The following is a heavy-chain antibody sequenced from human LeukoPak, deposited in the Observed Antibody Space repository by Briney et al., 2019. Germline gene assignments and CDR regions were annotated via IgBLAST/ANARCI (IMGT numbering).Heavy chain of an antibody. CDR2: INSDGSST. CDR3: AKDDPGSYGPDDLDY. Sequence: AGGSLRLSCAASGFTFSNYWMHWVRQAPGKGLVWVSRINSDGSSTSYADSVKGRFTISRDNAKDTLYLQMNSLRAEDTAVYYCAKDDPGSYGPDDLDYWGQGTLVTVSS. J-gene: IGHJ4*02. D-gene: IGHD5-18*01. CDR1: GFTFSNYW. V-gene: IGHV3-74*01.